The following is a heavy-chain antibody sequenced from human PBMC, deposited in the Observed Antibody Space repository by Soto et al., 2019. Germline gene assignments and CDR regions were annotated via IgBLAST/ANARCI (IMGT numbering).Heavy chain of an antibody. CDR1: GFTFSSYG. CDR2: IWYDGSNK. V-gene: IGHV3-33*01. Sequence: GGSLRLSCAASGFTFSSYGMHWVRQAPGKGLEWVAVIWYDGSNKYYADSVKGRFTISRDNSKNTLYLQMNSLRAEDTAVYYCARDWNSDYVWGSYRYQIDYWGQGTLVTVSS. D-gene: IGHD3-16*02. CDR3: ARDWNSDYVWGSYRYQIDY. J-gene: IGHJ4*02.